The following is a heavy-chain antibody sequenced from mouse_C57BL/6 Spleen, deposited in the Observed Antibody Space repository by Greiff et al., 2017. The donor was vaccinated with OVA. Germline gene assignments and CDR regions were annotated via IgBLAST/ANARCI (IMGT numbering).Heavy chain of an antibody. Sequence: VQLQQSGAELVKPGASVKISCKASGYAFTSYWMNWVKQRPGQGLEWIGHIYPGGGDTNYNGKFKGKATLTADKSSSTAYMQLSSLTSEDSAVYFCARSSYDRYYAMDYWGQGTSVTVSS. V-gene: IGHV1-80*01. CDR1: GYAFTSYW. D-gene: IGHD1-1*01. CDR3: ARSSYDRYYAMDY. J-gene: IGHJ4*01. CDR2: IYPGGGDT.